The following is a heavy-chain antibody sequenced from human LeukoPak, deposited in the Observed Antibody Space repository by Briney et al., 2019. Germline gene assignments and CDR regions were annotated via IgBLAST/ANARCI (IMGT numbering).Heavy chain of an antibody. CDR1: GFAVSSNY. D-gene: IGHD2-21*02. V-gene: IGHV3-53*01. J-gene: IGHJ6*02. CDR3: ARDCGGDCLYGMDV. Sequence: PGGSLRLSCAASGFAVSSNYMSWVRQAPGKGLEWVSVIYSGGSTYYADSAKGRSTIPRDNSKNTLYLQTNSLRAEDTAVYYCARDCGGDCLYGMDVWGQGTTVTVSS. CDR2: IYSGGST.